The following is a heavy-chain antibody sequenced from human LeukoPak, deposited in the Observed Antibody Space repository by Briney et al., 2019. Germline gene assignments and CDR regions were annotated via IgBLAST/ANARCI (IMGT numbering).Heavy chain of an antibody. J-gene: IGHJ4*02. Sequence: SETLSLTCTVSGGSIGSYYWSWIRQPPGKGLEWIGYIYDSGSTNYNPSLKSRVTISVDTSKNQFSLKLSSVTAADSAVYYCARHYYDRSDSYSFDYWGQGTLVTVSS. CDR1: GGSIGSYY. V-gene: IGHV4-59*08. CDR3: ARHYYDRSDSYSFDY. CDR2: IYDSGST. D-gene: IGHD3-22*01.